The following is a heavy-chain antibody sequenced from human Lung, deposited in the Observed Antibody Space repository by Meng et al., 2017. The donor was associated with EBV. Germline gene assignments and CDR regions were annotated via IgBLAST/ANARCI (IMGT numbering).Heavy chain of an antibody. V-gene: IGHV4-28*01. D-gene: IGHD3-22*01. CDR1: GYSISSTNW. Sequence: QVQRHAAGSGLVKPSVTRSLTGAFSGYSISSTNWWGWIRQPPGKGLEWIGYIYYSGSTSYNPSLKSRVTMSVDTSKNQFSLNLNSVTAVDTAVYYCARNVPGTSAYYDWGQGTLVTVSS. CDR3: ARNVPGTSAYYD. CDR2: IYYSGST. J-gene: IGHJ4*02.